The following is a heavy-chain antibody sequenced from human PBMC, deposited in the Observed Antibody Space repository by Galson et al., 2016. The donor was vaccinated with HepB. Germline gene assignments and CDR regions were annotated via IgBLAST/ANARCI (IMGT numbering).Heavy chain of an antibody. CDR1: GGSLSRSNYY. V-gene: IGHV4-39*01. Sequence: SETLSLTCTVSGGSLSRSNYYWAWIRQPPRKGLDWIGSIYSSGSTYYNPSLKSRVTISVDTSKNQFSLKLTSETAADTALYYCARLKQWPGNYNWCDSWGQGTLVTFSS. D-gene: IGHD6-19*01. J-gene: IGHJ5*01. CDR3: ARLKQWPGNYNWCDS. CDR2: IYSSGST.